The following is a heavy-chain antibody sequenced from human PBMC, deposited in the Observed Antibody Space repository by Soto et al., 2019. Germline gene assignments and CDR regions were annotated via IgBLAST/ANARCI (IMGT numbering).Heavy chain of an antibody. J-gene: IGHJ4*02. CDR2: IWNDGSNE. Sequence: QVQLVESGGGVVQPGRSLRLSCAASGFTFSSYGMHWVRQTPGKGLEWVALIWNDGSNEDYADSVKGRLNISRDNSKKTMNLQMNNLRVEDTAVYYCARDPIPRAAAAFDSWGQGILVTVSS. CDR3: ARDPIPRAAAAFDS. D-gene: IGHD2-15*01. V-gene: IGHV3-33*01. CDR1: GFTFSSYG.